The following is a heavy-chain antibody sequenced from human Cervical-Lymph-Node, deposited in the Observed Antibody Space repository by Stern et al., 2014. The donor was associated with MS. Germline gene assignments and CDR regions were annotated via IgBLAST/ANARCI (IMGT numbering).Heavy chain of an antibody. Sequence: QVQLGQSGAEVKKPGSSVKVSCKASGGTFSSYAISWVRQAPGQGLEWMGGIIPIFGTANYAQKFQGRVTITADESTSTAYMELSSLRSEDTAVYYCARAMDYGDSFHFDYWGQGTLVTVSS. D-gene: IGHD4-17*01. CDR1: GGTFSSYA. V-gene: IGHV1-69*01. CDR3: ARAMDYGDSFHFDY. J-gene: IGHJ4*02. CDR2: IIPIFGTA.